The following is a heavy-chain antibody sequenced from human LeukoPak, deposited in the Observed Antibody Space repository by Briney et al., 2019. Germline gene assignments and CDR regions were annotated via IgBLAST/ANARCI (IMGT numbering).Heavy chain of an antibody. Sequence: SETLSLTCDVSGGSISSYYWSWIRQPPGKGLEWVGYMYYSGRTNYNPSLKSRVTISVDTSKNQFSLKLSSVTAADTAVYYCARGIAAAPERSFDIWGQGTMVTVSS. D-gene: IGHD6-13*01. CDR2: MYYSGRT. V-gene: IGHV4-59*01. CDR1: GGSISSYY. J-gene: IGHJ3*02. CDR3: ARGIAAAPERSFDI.